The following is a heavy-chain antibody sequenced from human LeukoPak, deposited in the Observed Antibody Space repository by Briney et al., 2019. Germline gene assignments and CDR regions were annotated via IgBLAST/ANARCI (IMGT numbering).Heavy chain of an antibody. J-gene: IGHJ3*02. CDR2: IIPIFGTA. CDR3: AREQDYDILTGYYDAFDI. V-gene: IGHV1-69*05. CDR1: GGTFSSYA. Sequence: GASVKVSCKASGGTFSSYAISWVRQAPGQGLEWMGGIIPIFGTANYAQKFQGRVTITRDTSASTAYMELSSLRSEDTAVYYCAREQDYDILTGYYDAFDIWGQGTMVTVSS. D-gene: IGHD3-9*01.